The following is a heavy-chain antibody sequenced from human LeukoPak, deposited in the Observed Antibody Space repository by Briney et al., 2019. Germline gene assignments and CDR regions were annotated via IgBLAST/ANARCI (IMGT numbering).Heavy chain of an antibody. CDR2: IDPSDSYT. CDR1: GYSFTSYW. J-gene: IGHJ4*02. CDR3: ARQGRVVGVAGGGDY. V-gene: IGHV5-10-1*01. D-gene: IGHD6-19*01. Sequence: GESLRISCKGSGYSFTSYWISWVRQMPGKGLEWMGRIDPSDSYTNYSPSFQGHVTISADKSISTAYLQWSSLKASDTAMYYCARQGRVVGVAGGGDYWGQGTLVTVSS.